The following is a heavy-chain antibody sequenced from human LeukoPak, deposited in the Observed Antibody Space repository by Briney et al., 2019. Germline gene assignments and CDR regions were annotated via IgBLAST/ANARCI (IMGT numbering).Heavy chain of an antibody. CDR3: AREEGSGSYTGGYFNY. V-gene: IGHV1-2*04. Sequence: ASVKVSCKASGYTFTGYYMHWVRQAPGQGLEWMGWINPNSGGTNYAQKFQGWVTMTRDTSISTAYMELSRLRSDDTAVYYCAREEGSGSYTGGYFNYWGQGTLVTVSS. CDR1: GYTFTGYY. J-gene: IGHJ4*02. CDR2: INPNSGGT. D-gene: IGHD1-26*01.